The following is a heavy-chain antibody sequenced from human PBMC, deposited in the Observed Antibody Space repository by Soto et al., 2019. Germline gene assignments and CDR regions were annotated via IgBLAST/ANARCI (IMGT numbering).Heavy chain of an antibody. D-gene: IGHD3-22*01. V-gene: IGHV4-30-4*08. CDR1: GDSISSGNYY. J-gene: IGHJ5*02. Sequence: SETLSRTCTVSGDSISSGNYYWSWIRQHPGRGLEWIGYIYYTGSTYYNPSLKSRVTISVDRSKNQFSLKLSSVTAADTAVYYCARALSSGYYLNWFDPWGQGTLVTVSS. CDR3: ARALSSGYYLNWFDP. CDR2: IYYTGST.